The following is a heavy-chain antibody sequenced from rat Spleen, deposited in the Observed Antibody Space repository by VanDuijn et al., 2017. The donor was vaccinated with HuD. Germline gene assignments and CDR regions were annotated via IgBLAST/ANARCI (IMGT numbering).Heavy chain of an antibody. D-gene: IGHD1-12*01. V-gene: IGHV5-20*01. J-gene: IGHJ3*01. CDR3: AKLSSGFPY. Sequence: EVQLAESGGGLVQPGRSLKLSCAASGFTFSDYYMAWVRQAPTKGLEWVATIRYDGSRTYYRDSVKGRFTVSRDNAKSSLYLQMDSLRSEDTATYYCAKLSSGFPYWGQGTLVTVSS. CDR2: IRYDGSRT. CDR1: GFTFSDYY.